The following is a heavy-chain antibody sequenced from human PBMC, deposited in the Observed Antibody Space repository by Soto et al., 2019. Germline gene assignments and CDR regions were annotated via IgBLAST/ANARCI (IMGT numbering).Heavy chain of an antibody. J-gene: IGHJ6*02. Sequence: PGGSLRLSCAASGFTFSSYAMSWVRQAPGKGLEWVSAISGSGGSTYYADSVKGRFTISRDNSKNTLYLQMNSLRAEHTAVYYCAKVSSSIAARSSGIYYYGMDVWGQGTTVTVSS. CDR2: ISGSGGST. D-gene: IGHD6-6*01. CDR3: AKVSSSIAARSSGIYYYGMDV. V-gene: IGHV3-23*01. CDR1: GFTFSSYA.